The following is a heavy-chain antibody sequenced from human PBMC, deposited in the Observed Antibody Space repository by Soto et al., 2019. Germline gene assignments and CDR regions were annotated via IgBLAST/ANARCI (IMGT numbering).Heavy chain of an antibody. J-gene: IGHJ4*02. CDR2: IYYSGST. Sequence: SETLSLTCTVSGGSISSSSYYWGWIRQPPGKGLEWIGSIYYSGSTYYNPSLKSRVTISVDTSKNQFSLKLSSVTAADTAVYYCATQKGGYDFWSGSTDYWGQGTLVTVYS. V-gene: IGHV4-39*01. CDR1: GGSISSSSYY. D-gene: IGHD3-3*01. CDR3: ATQKGGYDFWSGSTDY.